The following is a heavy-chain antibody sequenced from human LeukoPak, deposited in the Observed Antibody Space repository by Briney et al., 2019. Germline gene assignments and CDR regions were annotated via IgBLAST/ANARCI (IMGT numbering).Heavy chain of an antibody. CDR2: ISYDGSNK. V-gene: IGHV3-30-3*01. D-gene: IGHD2-2*01. Sequence: GRSLRLSCAASGFTFSSYAMHWVRQAPGKGLEWVAVISYDGSNKYYADSVKGRFTISRDNSKSTLYLQMNSLRAEDTAVYYCARDPLPAAIEYFQHWGQGTLVTVSS. J-gene: IGHJ1*01. CDR3: ARDPLPAAIEYFQH. CDR1: GFTFSSYA.